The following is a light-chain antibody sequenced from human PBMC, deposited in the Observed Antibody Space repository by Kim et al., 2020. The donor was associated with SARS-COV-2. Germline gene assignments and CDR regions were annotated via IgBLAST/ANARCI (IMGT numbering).Light chain of an antibody. CDR2: DVS. Sequence: QSALTQPASVSGSPGQSITISCTGTSSDVGSYNLVSWYQQHPGKAPKLMIYDVSKRPSGVSHRFSGSKSGNTASLTISGLQAEDEADYYCCSYAASSTWVFGGGTQLTVL. J-gene: IGLJ2*01. V-gene: IGLV2-23*02. CDR3: CSYAASSTWV. CDR1: SSDVGSYNL.